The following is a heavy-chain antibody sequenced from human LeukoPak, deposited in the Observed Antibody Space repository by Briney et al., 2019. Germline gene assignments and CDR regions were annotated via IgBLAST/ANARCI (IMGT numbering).Heavy chain of an antibody. CDR3: ARTPYYYYGSGSYPWFDP. D-gene: IGHD3-10*01. J-gene: IGHJ5*02. V-gene: IGHV4-34*01. Sequence: KTSETLSLTCAVYGGSFSGYYWSWIRQPPGKGLEWIGEINHSGSTNYDPSLKSRVTISVDTSKNQFSLKLSSVTAADTAVYYCARTPYYYYGSGSYPWFDPWGQGTLVTVSS. CDR2: INHSGST. CDR1: GGSFSGYY.